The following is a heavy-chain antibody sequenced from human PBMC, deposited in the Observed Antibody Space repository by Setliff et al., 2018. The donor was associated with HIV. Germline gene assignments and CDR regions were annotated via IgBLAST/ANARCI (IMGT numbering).Heavy chain of an antibody. Sequence: SVKVSCKASGDTLSIHPISWVRQAPGRGLDWMGGIIPAFGRANYAQKFQGRFTITTDESTSTAYMELSSLRSEDTAVYYCALPYCGGGNCWSSASLPPAGWFDPWGQGTLVTVSS. J-gene: IGHJ5*02. CDR2: IIPAFGRA. CDR3: ALPYCGGGNCWSSASLPPAGWFDP. V-gene: IGHV1-69*05. CDR1: GDTLSIHP. D-gene: IGHD2-15*01.